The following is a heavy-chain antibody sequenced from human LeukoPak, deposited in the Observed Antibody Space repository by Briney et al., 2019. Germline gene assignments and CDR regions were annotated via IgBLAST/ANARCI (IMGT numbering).Heavy chain of an antibody. CDR3: ATGPDKSGSYLFDY. J-gene: IGHJ4*02. D-gene: IGHD1-26*01. V-gene: IGHV1-24*01. CDR1: GYTLTELS. CDR2: FDPEDGET. Sequence: ASVKVSCKVSGYTLTELSMHWVRQAPGKGLEWMGGFDPEDGETIYAQKFQGRVTMTEDTSTDTAYMELSSLRSEDTAVYYCATGPDKSGSYLFDYWGQGTLSPSPQ.